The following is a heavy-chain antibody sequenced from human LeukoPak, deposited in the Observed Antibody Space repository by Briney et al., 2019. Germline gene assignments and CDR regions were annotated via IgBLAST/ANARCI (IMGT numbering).Heavy chain of an antibody. CDR1: GFTFSSFA. D-gene: IGHD3-10*02. CDR2: SSSSGSIT. V-gene: IGHV3-23*01. CDR3: AKNRGMTMIGGGLDY. J-gene: IGHJ4*02. Sequence: SGGSLRLSCAASGFTFSSFAMSWVRQAPGRGLEWVSLSSSSGSITYYADSVQGRFTISRDNSKNTLYLQMNSLRAEDTALYYCAKNRGMTMIGGGLDYWGQGTLVTVSS.